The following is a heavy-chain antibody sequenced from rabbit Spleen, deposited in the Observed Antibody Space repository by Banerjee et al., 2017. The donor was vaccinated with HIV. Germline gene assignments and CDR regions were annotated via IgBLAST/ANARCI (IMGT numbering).Heavy chain of an antibody. D-gene: IGHD1-1*01. CDR1: GFDFSVYG. CDR2: LNTATSKD. Sequence: EQLVESGGGLVQPGGSLKLSCKASGFDFSVYGLSWVLQAPGKGLEWIACLNTATSKDVYASWAKGRFTISKTSSTTVTLQMTSLTAADTATYFCARDLIGVIGWNFNLWGQGTLVTVS. V-gene: IGHV1S45*01. J-gene: IGHJ4*01. CDR3: ARDLIGVIGWNFNL.